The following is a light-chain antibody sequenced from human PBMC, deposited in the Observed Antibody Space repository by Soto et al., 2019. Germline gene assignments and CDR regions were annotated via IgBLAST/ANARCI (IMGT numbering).Light chain of an antibody. V-gene: IGKV3-11*01. J-gene: IGKJ3*01. Sequence: EIVLTQSPDTLSLSPGERAIFSCRTSQSIGSTLAWYQHKPGQAPRLLIYDASKRATGIPARFSGSGSGTDITLTISSLEPEDLAVYFCQQRSKWPVTFGPGTTVDIK. CDR3: QQRSKWPVT. CDR2: DAS. CDR1: QSIGST.